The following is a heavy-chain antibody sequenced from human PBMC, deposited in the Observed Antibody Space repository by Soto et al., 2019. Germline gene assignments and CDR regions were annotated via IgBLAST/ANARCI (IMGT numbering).Heavy chain of an antibody. D-gene: IGHD2-15*01. CDR3: CKGGWPSLPYGYLDS. V-gene: IGHV3-23*01. J-gene: IGHJ4*02. CDR2: FVGSGFSS. Sequence: SLRLSCVPSAFPFSSFSMSSVRRAPGSGHDWVSSFVGSGFSSYYADSVKGIYTISRGHSKGTFYPDMNNLRDADSVTFSCCKGGWPSLPYGYLDSWGQGALVDVSS. CDR1: AFPFSSFS.